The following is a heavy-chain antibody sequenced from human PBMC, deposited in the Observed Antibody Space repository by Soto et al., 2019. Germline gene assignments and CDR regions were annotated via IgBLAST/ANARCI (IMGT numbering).Heavy chain of an antibody. V-gene: IGHV3-21*01. CDR2: ISSSSSYI. Sequence: PGGSLRLSCAVTGVTLGTYWMHWVRQAPGKGLVWVSSISSSSSYIYYADSVKGRFTISRDNAKNSLYLQMNSLRAEDTAVYYCARDPRHYDFWSGYYTPNYFDYWGQGTLVTVSS. J-gene: IGHJ4*02. CDR3: ARDPRHYDFWSGYYTPNYFDY. CDR1: GVTLGTYW. D-gene: IGHD3-3*01.